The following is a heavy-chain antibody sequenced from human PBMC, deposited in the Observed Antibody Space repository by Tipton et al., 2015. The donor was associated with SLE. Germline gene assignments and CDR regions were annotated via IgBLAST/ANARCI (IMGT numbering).Heavy chain of an antibody. CDR3: ARGGGSSFDFWGGGGHFHHYMDV. V-gene: IGHV4-39*07. J-gene: IGHJ6*03. CDR1: GGSISTNTYY. CDR2: VHYSGST. Sequence: TLSLTCTVSGGSISTNTYYWGWIRQPPGKGLEWIGSVHYSGSTYYNPSLKSRVTNSVDTSKNLFSLKVTSVTAADTAVYYCARGGGSSFDFWGGGGHFHHYMDVWGKGTTVTVSS. D-gene: IGHD3-3*01.